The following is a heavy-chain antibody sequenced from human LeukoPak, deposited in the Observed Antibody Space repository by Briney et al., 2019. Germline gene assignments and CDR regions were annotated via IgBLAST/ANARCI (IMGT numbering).Heavy chain of an antibody. CDR2: IANDGRT. CDR3: ARVVRYSRRFDY. CDR1: GFTVSSNY. J-gene: IGHJ4*02. V-gene: IGHV3-53*01. Sequence: GGSLRLSCAASGFTVSSNYMSWVRQAPGKGLECVSVIANDGRTYYANSVKGRFTISRDISKNMVYLQMNSLRADDTAVYYCARVVRYSRRFDYWGQGTLVTVS. D-gene: IGHD6-13*01.